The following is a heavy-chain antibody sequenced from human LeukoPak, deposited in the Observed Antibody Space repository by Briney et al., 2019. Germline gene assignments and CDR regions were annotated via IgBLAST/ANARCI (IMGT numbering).Heavy chain of an antibody. V-gene: IGHV3-30*02. Sequence: GGSLRLSCAASGFTFSSSGMHWVRQAPGKGLEWVAFINYDGSNRYYADSVKGRFTISRDNSKNTLYLQMSSLRAEDTAVYYCAKLQSQLTGVDYFDYWGQGTLVTVSS. CDR1: GFTFSSSG. J-gene: IGHJ4*02. CDR3: AKLQSQLTGVDYFDY. D-gene: IGHD4-23*01. CDR2: INYDGSNR.